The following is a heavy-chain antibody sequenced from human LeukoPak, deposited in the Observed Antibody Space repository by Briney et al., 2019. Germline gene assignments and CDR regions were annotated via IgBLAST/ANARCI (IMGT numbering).Heavy chain of an antibody. CDR2: ISASGGST. J-gene: IGHJ4*02. CDR1: GFTFSSSG. Sequence: GGSLRLSCAASGFTFSSSGTSCVRQAPGEGLEWVSSISASGGSTYYADSVKGRFTISRDNAQNTLYLQMHSLRAEDTALYYCAKRAPYYFDFWGQGTLVTVSS. V-gene: IGHV3-23*01. CDR3: AKRAPYYFDF.